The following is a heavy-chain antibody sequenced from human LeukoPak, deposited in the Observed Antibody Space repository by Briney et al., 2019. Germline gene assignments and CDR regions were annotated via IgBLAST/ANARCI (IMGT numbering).Heavy chain of an antibody. CDR2: ISGSGDST. V-gene: IGHV3-23*01. Sequence: SGGSLRLSCAASGFTFRNYAMSWVRQAPGKGLEWVSGISGSGDSTYQADSVKGRFTISRDNSKNTLYLQMNSLRAEDTAVYYCAKVGSYYNFYYFDYWGQGILVTVSS. CDR3: AKVGSYYNFYYFDY. D-gene: IGHD3-10*01. CDR1: GFTFRNYA. J-gene: IGHJ4*02.